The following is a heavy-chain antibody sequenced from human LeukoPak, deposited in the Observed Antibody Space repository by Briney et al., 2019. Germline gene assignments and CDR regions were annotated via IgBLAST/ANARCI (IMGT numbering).Heavy chain of an antibody. CDR2: ISAYNGNT. J-gene: IGHJ4*02. V-gene: IGHV1-18*01. CDR1: GYTFTSYG. Sequence: ASVKVSCKASGYTFTSYGISWVRQAPGQGLEWMGWISAYNGNTNYAQKFQGRVTMTRDTSIRTAYLEVSGLRSDDTAVYYCAKNPYEYYFDYWGQGTLVTVSS. D-gene: IGHD5-12*01. CDR3: AKNPYEYYFDY.